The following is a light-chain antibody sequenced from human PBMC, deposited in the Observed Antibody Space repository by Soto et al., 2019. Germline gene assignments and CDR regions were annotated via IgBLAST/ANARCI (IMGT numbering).Light chain of an antibody. CDR3: QQTYSTSWT. Sequence: DIQMTQSPSSLSASVGDRVTITCRASQSINSDLNWYQQKPGKAPKLVIYAASTLQSGGPSRFSGSGSGTDFTLTISSLQPEDFVTYYCQQTYSTSWTFGQGTKVEIK. J-gene: IGKJ1*01. CDR2: AAS. CDR1: QSINSD. V-gene: IGKV1-39*01.